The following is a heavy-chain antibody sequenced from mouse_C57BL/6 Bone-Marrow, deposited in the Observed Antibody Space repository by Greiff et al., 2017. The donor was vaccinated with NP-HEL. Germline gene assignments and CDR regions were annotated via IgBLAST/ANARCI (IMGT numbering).Heavy chain of an antibody. CDR3: ARDGYQFFYYAMDY. V-gene: IGHV1-64*01. CDR2: IHPNSGST. Sequence: VQLQQPGAELVKPGASVKLSCKASGYTFTSYWMHWVKHRPGQGLEWIGMIHPNSGSTNYNEKFKSKATLTVDKSSSTAYMQLSSLTSEDSAVYYCARDGYQFFYYAMDYWGQGTSVTVSS. CDR1: GYTFTSYW. J-gene: IGHJ4*01. D-gene: IGHD2-3*01.